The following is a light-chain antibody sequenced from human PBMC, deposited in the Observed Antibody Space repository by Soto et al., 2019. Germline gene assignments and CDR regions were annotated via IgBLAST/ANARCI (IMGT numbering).Light chain of an antibody. CDR1: QSVSSSH. J-gene: IGKJ2*01. V-gene: IGKV3-20*01. CDR2: DAS. CDR3: QQYSSSPPNT. Sequence: ELVLTQSPGTLSLSPGERATLSCRASQSVSSSHLAWYQQKPGQAPRLLIYDASNRATGIPDRFSGSGSGTDFTLTISRLEPEDFAVYYCQQYSSSPPNTFGQGTKLEIK.